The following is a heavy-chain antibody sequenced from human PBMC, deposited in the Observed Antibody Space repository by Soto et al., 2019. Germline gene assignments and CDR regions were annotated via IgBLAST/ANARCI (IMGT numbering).Heavy chain of an antibody. D-gene: IGHD2-21*02. CDR3: AKDRHIVVVTASEYFQH. Sequence: GGSLRLSCAASGFTFSSYAMSWVRQAPGKGLEWVSAISGSGGSTYYADSVKGRFTISRDNSKNTLYLQMNSLRAEDTSVSYCAKDRHIVVVTASEYFQHWGQGTLVTVSS. CDR1: GFTFSSYA. J-gene: IGHJ1*01. V-gene: IGHV3-23*01. CDR2: ISGSGGST.